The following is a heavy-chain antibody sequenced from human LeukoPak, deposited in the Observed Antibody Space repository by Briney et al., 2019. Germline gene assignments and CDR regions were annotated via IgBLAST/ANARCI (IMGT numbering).Heavy chain of an antibody. CDR1: GYSFTTYW. V-gene: IGHV5-51*01. CDR2: IYPADSDT. Sequence: GESLKISCKGSGYSFTTYWIAWVRQVPGKGLECMGIIYPADSDTRHSPSFQGQVTISADKSISTAYLQWSSLKASDTAMYYCARHMRGIYDSATYHADYWGQGTLVTVSS. D-gene: IGHD2/OR15-2a*01. CDR3: ARHMRGIYDSATYHADY. J-gene: IGHJ4*02.